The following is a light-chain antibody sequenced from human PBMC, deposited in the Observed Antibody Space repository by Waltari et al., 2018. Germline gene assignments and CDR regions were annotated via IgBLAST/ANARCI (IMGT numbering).Light chain of an antibody. J-gene: IGLJ3*02. CDR2: EDD. CDR1: SGSIGRNY. CDR3: QSYDGGIWV. Sequence: FMLPQPHSVSESPGKTVTISCTRNSGSIGRNYVHWYHQRPGGAPTIVIFEDDQRPSGVPDRFSGSIDSASNSASLTLSGLEIEDEGDYYCQSYDGGIWVFGGGTRLTVL. V-gene: IGLV6-57*04.